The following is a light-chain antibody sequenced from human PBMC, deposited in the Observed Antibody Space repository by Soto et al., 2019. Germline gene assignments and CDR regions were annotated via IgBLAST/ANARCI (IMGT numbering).Light chain of an antibody. V-gene: IGKV3D-15*01. CDR2: GVS. J-gene: IGKJ4*01. Sequence: ELVLTQSPGTLSLSPGERSTLSFSSSQSLSSRNLAWYQQKPGQAPRPLIYGVSSRATGIPDRFSGSGSGTEFTLTISSLQSEDFAVYYCQQYNNWPLTFGGGTKVDI. CDR3: QQYNNWPLT. CDR1: QSLSSRN.